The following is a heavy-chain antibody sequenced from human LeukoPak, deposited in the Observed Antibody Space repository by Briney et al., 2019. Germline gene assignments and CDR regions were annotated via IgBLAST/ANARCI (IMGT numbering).Heavy chain of an antibody. CDR1: GFTFNNFD. Sequence: GGSLRLSCAGSGFTFNNFDMSRVRQAPRKGLEWVSIISGNDGNTFYADSVKGRFTISRDNSKNMLYLQMNSLRAEDTALYYCAKPAQVDGSIDVFDIWGQGTMVTVSS. CDR2: ISGNDGNT. J-gene: IGHJ3*02. V-gene: IGHV3-23*01. D-gene: IGHD5-24*01. CDR3: AKPAQVDGSIDVFDI.